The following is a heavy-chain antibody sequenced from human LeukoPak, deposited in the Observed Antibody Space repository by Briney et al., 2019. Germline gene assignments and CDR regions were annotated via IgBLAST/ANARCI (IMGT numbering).Heavy chain of an antibody. D-gene: IGHD5-24*01. J-gene: IGHJ3*02. V-gene: IGHV3-23*01. CDR2: ISGSGVYT. Sequence: GRSLRLSCAASGFTFDSYGMNWVRQAPGKVLDRVSGISGSGVYTYYADSVKGRFTISGDNYRNTLYLVMNSLRVDDTAVYYCAKDVDLATISVDIWGQGTMVPVSS. CDR1: GFTFDSYG. CDR3: AKDVDLATISVDI.